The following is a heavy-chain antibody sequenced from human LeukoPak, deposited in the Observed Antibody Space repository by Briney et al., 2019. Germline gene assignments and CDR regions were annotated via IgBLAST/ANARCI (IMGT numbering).Heavy chain of an antibody. D-gene: IGHD3-9*01. CDR3: ARDRYGPVNFDE. Sequence: ASVKVSCKASGYTFSCYGMSWVRQAPGQGLEWMGWISDYNGHRRYARRVEDRLTMTIDTSTTTAYMELRTLTYDDTAVYYCARDRYGPVNFDEWGQGPLVAVSS. J-gene: IGHJ4*02. CDR2: ISDYNGHR. V-gene: IGHV1-18*01. CDR1: GYTFSCYG.